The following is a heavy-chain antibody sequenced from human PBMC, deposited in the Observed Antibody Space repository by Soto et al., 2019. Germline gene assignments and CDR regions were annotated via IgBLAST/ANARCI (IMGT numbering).Heavy chain of an antibody. CDR3: AKNSGWFNT. J-gene: IGHJ5*02. CDR2: INPNSGGT. D-gene: IGHD3-10*01. V-gene: IGHV1-2*02. CDR1: GYTFTGYY. Sequence: ASVKVSCKASGYTFTGYYMHWVRQAPGQGLEWMGWINPNSGGTNYAQKFQGRFTISRDNSKNTVYLQMTTLRVDDTAKYYCAKNSGWFNTWGQGTLVTVSS.